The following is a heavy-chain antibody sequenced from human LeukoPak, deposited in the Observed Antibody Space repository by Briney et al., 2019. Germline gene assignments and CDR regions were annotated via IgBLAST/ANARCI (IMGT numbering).Heavy chain of an antibody. CDR1: GYTFTGYY. J-gene: IGHJ6*03. Sequence: ASVKVSCKASGYTFTGYYIHWVRQAPGQGLEWMGRINPNNGGTNYAQKFQGRVTMTRNTSISTAYMELSSLRSEDTAVYYCARSHYVWGSYLELVDYYYYMDVWGKGTTVTVSS. V-gene: IGHV1-2*06. CDR2: INPNNGGT. CDR3: ARSHYVWGSYLELVDYYYYMDV. D-gene: IGHD3-16*02.